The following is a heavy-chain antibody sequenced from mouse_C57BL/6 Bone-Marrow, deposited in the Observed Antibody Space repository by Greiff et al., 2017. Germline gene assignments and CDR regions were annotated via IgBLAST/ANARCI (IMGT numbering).Heavy chain of an antibody. D-gene: IGHD2-4*01. CDR1: GYSITSGYY. CDR2: ISYDGSN. V-gene: IGHV3-6*01. CDR3: ARDDYDD. Sequence: EVQLQESGPGLVKPSQSLSLTCSVTGYSITSGYYWNWIRQFPGNKLEWMGYISYDGSNNYNPSLKTRISLTRDTSKNQFFLKLNSVTTEDTATYYCARDDYDDWGQGTSVTVSS. J-gene: IGHJ4*01.